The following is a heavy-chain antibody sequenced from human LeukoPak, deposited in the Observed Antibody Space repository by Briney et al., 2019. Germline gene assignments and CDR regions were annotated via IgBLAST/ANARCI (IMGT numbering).Heavy chain of an antibody. J-gene: IGHJ4*02. CDR1: GFTFSSYW. CDR2: IKQDGSEK. CDR3: ARVGYYYHY. D-gene: IGHD3-22*01. V-gene: IGHV3-7*01. Sequence: GGSLRLSCAASGFTFSSYWMSWVRQAPGKGLEWVATIKQDGSEKDFVDSVKGRFTISRDNAKNSLYLQMNSLRAEDTALYYCARVGYYYHYWGPGTLVTVSS.